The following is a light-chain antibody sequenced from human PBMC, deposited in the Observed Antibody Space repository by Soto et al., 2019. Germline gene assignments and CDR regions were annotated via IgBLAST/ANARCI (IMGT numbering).Light chain of an antibody. CDR1: QSISSW. CDR2: DAS. CDR3: QQYTTYPWT. J-gene: IGKJ1*01. V-gene: IGKV1-5*01. Sequence: DIQMTQSPSTLSASVGDRVTITCRASQSISSWLAWYQQKPGKAPNLLIYDASTLESGVPSRFSGSGSGTEFTLTISSLQPDDFATYYCQQYTTYPWTFGPGTKVEI.